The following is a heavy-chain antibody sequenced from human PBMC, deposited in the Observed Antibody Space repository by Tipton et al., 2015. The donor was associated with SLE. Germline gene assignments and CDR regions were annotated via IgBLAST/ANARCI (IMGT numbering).Heavy chain of an antibody. CDR3: TRGPKSSSVNY. J-gene: IGHJ4*02. CDR2: IYYSGST. D-gene: IGHD6-19*01. V-gene: IGHV4-39*01. Sequence: TLSLTCTVSGGSISSSSYYWGWVRQPPGKGLEWIGSIYYSGSTYYNPSLKSRVTISVDTSRNQFSLTVWSVTAADTAVYFCTRGPKSSSVNYWGQGIRVTVSS. CDR1: GGSISSSSYY.